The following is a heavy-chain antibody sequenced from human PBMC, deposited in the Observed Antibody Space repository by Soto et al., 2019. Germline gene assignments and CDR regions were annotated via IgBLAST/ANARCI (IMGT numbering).Heavy chain of an antibody. CDR3: ARLGEYSSSSGTQNWFDP. V-gene: IGHV1-2*04. J-gene: IGHJ5*02. CDR1: GYTFTGYY. CDR2: NNPNSGGT. D-gene: IGHD6-6*01. Sequence: QVQLVQSGAEVKKPGASVKVSCKASGYTFTGYYMHWVRQAPGPGLEWMGWNNPNSGGTNYAQKFQGWVTVTRDTSISTAYMELSRLRSDDTAVYYCARLGEYSSSSGTQNWFDPWGQGTLVTVSS.